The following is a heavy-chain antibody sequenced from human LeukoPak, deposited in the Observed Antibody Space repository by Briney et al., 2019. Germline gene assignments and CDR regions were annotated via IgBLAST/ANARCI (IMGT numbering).Heavy chain of an antibody. D-gene: IGHD2-2*01. V-gene: IGHV4-39*01. CDR3: ASRGDSDSVVVPAAALDY. CDR2: IYYSGST. J-gene: IGHJ4*02. Sequence: PSETLSLTCTVSGGSISSSSYYWTWIRQPPGKGLEWIGSIYYSGSTFYNPSLKSRVTISVDTSKNQLSLKLKSVTAADTAVYYCASRGDSDSVVVPAAALDYWGQGTLVTVSS. CDR1: GGSISSSSYY.